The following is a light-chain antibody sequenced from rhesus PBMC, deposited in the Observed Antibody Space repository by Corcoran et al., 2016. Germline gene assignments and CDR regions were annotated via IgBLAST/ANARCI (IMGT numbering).Light chain of an antibody. CDR3: QQHDHSPPWT. J-gene: IGKJ1*01. CDR1: QGISNW. Sequence: DIQMTQSPSSLSASVGDRVTITCRASQGISNWMAWYQQKPGEAPKLLIYRDSNLETGVPSRFSGSGSGTDFTLTISRLQPEDIATSYCQQHDHSPPWTFGQGTKVEIK. CDR2: RDS. V-gene: IGKV1-69*01.